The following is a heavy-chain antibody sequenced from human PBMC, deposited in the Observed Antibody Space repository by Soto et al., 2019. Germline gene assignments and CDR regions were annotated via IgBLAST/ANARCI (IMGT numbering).Heavy chain of an antibody. CDR1: GYTFVSYL. CDR2: IYAGNGNT. D-gene: IGHD3-22*01. J-gene: IGHJ4*02. Sequence: GASVKVSCKASGYTFVSYLIHWVRQAPGQSLEWMGWIYAGNGNTKYSQKFQGRVTITRDTSASTAYMELSSLRSEDTAVYYCALDPDSSGYLNYWGQGTLVTVSS. V-gene: IGHV1-3*01. CDR3: ALDPDSSGYLNY.